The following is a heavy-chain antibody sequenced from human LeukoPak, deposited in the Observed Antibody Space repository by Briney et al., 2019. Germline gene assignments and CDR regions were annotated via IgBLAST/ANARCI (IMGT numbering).Heavy chain of an antibody. D-gene: IGHD2-2*01. V-gene: IGHV1-69*13. J-gene: IGHJ3*02. CDR3: ARDDPLYCSSTSCSRGGDAFDI. CDR2: IIPIFGTA. Sequence: SVKVSCKASGGTFSSYAISWVRQAPGQGLEWMGGIIPIFGTANYAQKFQGRVTITADESTSTAYMELSSLRSEDTAVYYCARDDPLYCSSTSCSRGGDAFDIWGQGTMVTVSS. CDR1: GGTFSSYA.